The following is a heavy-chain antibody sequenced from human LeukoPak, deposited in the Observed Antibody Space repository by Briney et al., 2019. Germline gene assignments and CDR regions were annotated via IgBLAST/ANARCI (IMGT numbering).Heavy chain of an antibody. J-gene: IGHJ3*02. D-gene: IGHD6-19*01. Sequence: GESLKISCKGSGYSFTSYWIGWVRQMPGKGLEWMGIIYPGDSDTRYSPSFQGQVTISADKSISTAYLQWSSLKASDTAMYYCARRLGGIAVGFDAFDIWGQGTMVTVSS. V-gene: IGHV5-51*01. CDR3: ARRLGGIAVGFDAFDI. CDR2: IYPGDSDT. CDR1: GYSFTSYW.